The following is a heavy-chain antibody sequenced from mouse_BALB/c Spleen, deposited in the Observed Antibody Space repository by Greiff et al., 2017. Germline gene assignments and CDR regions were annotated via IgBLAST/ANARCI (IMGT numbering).Heavy chain of an antibody. Sequence: EVQLVESGPGLVKPSQSLSLTCTVTGYSITSDYAWNWIRQFPGNKLEWMGYISYSGSTSYNPSLKSRISITRDTSKNQFFLQLNSVTTEDTATYYCANGGNYAMDYWGQGTSVTVSS. V-gene: IGHV3-2*02. D-gene: IGHD2-14*01. J-gene: IGHJ4*01. CDR2: ISYSGST. CDR3: ANGGNYAMDY. CDR1: GYSITSDYA.